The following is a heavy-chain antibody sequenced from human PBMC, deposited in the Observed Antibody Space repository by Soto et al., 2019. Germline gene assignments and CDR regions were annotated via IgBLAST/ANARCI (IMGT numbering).Heavy chain of an antibody. CDR2: IYSGGST. Sequence: EVQLVESGGGLIQPGGSLRLSCAASGFTVSSNYMSWVRQAPGKGLEWVSAIYSGGSTYYADSVKGRFTISTDNSKNKLYLQRNSLRAEDTAVYYCARDTNPPYYYGSGNFYGMDVWGQGTTVSVSS. D-gene: IGHD3-10*01. CDR1: GFTVSSNY. V-gene: IGHV3-53*01. J-gene: IGHJ6*02. CDR3: ARDTNPPYYYGSGNFYGMDV.